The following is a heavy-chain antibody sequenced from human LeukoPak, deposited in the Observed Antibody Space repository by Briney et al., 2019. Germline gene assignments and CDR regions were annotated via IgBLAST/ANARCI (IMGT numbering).Heavy chain of an antibody. CDR2: ISYDGSNK. J-gene: IGHJ6*02. CDR3: ARGDCSSTSCYEGGLHFYYYAMDV. D-gene: IGHD2-2*01. CDR1: GFTFSSYA. V-gene: IGHV3-30-3*01. Sequence: GRSLRLSCAASGFTFSSYAMHWVRQAPGKGLEWVALISYDGSNKYYADSVKGRFTISRDNSKNTLYLQLNGLRAEDTAVYYCARGDCSSTSCYEGGLHFYYYAMDVWGQGTTVTVSS.